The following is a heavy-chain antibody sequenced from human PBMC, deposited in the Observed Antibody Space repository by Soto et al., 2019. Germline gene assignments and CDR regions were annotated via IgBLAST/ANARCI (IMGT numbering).Heavy chain of an antibody. V-gene: IGHV3-48*02. CDR1: GFTFSSYS. D-gene: IGHD6-6*01. CDR3: ARPEYSSSSYGMDV. CDR2: ISSSSSTI. Sequence: PGASLRLSSAASGFTFSSYSMNWVRQAPGKGLEWVSYISSSSSTIYYANSVKGRFTISRDNAKNSLYLQMNSLRDEDTAVYYCARPEYSSSSYGMDVWGQGTTVTVSS. J-gene: IGHJ6*02.